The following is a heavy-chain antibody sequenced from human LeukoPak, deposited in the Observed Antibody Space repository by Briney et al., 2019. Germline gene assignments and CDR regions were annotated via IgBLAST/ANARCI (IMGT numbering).Heavy chain of an antibody. D-gene: IGHD3-22*01. V-gene: IGHV4-34*01. CDR3: ARFKIEISTRILDY. CDR2: INHSGST. J-gene: IGHJ4*02. Sequence: NASETLSLTCAVYGGSFSGYYWSWIRQPPGKGLEWIGEINHSGSTNYNPSLKSRVTISADTSKNQFSLKLSSVTAADTAVYYCARFKIEISTRILDYWGQGTLVTVSS. CDR1: GGSFSGYY.